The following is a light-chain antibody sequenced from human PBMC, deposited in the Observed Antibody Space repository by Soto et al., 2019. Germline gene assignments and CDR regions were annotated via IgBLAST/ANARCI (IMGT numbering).Light chain of an antibody. V-gene: IGLV2-14*03. J-gene: IGLJ1*01. CDR2: GVT. CDR1: RSYVGGYNY. Sequence: QSVLAQPASLSWAPGQSIALSCTGTRSYVGGYNYVSWYQQHPGKAPKLIIYGVTNRPSGVSDRFSGSKSGNTASLTISGLQAEDETDYYCCSYTSSGTYVFGTGTKVPVL. CDR3: CSYTSSGTYV.